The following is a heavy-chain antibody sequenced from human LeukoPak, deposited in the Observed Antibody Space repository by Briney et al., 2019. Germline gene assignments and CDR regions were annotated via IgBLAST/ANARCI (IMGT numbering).Heavy chain of an antibody. V-gene: IGHV3-23*01. J-gene: IGHJ4*02. D-gene: IGHD7-27*01. Sequence: PGGSLRLSCAASGFIFSDYVMSWARRAPGKGLECVSVISGSGDSTYYADSVKGRFTISRDNAKNSLYLQMNSLRAEDTAVYYCVVSPTIIGDPEGYWGQGTLVTVSS. CDR2: ISGSGDST. CDR1: GFIFSDYV. CDR3: VVSPTIIGDPEGY.